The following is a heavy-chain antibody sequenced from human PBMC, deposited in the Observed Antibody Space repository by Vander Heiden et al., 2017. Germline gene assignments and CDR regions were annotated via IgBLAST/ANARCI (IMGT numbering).Heavy chain of an antibody. D-gene: IGHD6-13*01. CDR2: ISYDGSNK. Sequence: QVQLVESGGGVVQPGRSLRLSCAASGFTFSSYGLHWVRQAPGKGLEWVAVISYDGSNKYYADSVKGRFTISRDNSKNTLYLQMNSLRAEDTAVYYCANADGSIAAAGSNYWGQGTLVTVSS. CDR3: ANADGSIAAAGSNY. CDR1: GFTFSSYG. J-gene: IGHJ4*02. V-gene: IGHV3-30*18.